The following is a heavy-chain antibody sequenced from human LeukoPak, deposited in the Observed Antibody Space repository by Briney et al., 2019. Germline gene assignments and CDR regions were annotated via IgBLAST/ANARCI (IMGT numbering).Heavy chain of an antibody. CDR2: IIPIFGTA. J-gene: IGHJ6*03. CDR1: GGTFSSYA. CDR3: ARVPNTIFGVVTPGSYYYMDV. Sequence: ASVKVSCKASGGTFSSYAISWVRQAPGQGLEWMGGIIPIFGTANYAQKFQGRVTITADESTSTAYMELSSLRSEDTAVYYCARVPNTIFGVVTPGSYYYMDVWGKGTTVTVSS. V-gene: IGHV1-69*13. D-gene: IGHD3-3*01.